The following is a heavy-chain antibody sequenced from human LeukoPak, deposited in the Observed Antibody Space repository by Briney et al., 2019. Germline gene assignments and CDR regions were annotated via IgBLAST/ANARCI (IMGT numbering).Heavy chain of an antibody. CDR3: ARVRGVIYAFDI. CDR2: IYDSGST. Sequence: SETLSLTCTVSGGSISSISYYWGWIRQPPGKVLEWIGSIYDSGSTYYNPSLKSRVTISVDTSKNQFSLKLSSVTAEDTAVYYCARVRGVIYAFDIWGQGTMVTVSS. J-gene: IGHJ3*02. CDR1: GGSISSISYY. D-gene: IGHD3-10*01. V-gene: IGHV4-39*07.